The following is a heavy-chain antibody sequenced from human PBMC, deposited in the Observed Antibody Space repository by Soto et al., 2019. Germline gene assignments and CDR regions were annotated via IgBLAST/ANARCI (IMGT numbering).Heavy chain of an antibody. V-gene: IGHV1-8*01. Sequence: ASVKVSCKASGYTFTSYDINWVRQATGQGLEWMGWMNPNSGNTGYAQKFQGRVTMTRNTSISTAYMELSSLRSEDTAVYYCARVLGYCSSTCCYSDYYYMDVWGKGTTVTVSS. D-gene: IGHD2-2*01. CDR2: MNPNSGNT. J-gene: IGHJ6*03. CDR1: GYTFTSYD. CDR3: ARVLGYCSSTCCYSDYYYMDV.